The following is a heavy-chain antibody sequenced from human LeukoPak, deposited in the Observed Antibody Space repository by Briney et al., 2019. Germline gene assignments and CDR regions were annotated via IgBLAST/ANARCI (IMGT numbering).Heavy chain of an antibody. CDR1: GGSISGYY. D-gene: IGHD6-6*01. V-gene: IGHV4-59*01. Sequence: PSETLSLTCTVSGGSISGYYWSWIRQSPEKGLEWIGYMYNSGSTNYNPSPKSRVTISVDTSKKLFSLKLSSVTAADTAVYYCARGGLSIAAQSNWFDPWGQGTLVTVSS. J-gene: IGHJ5*02. CDR3: ARGGLSIAAQSNWFDP. CDR2: MYNSGST.